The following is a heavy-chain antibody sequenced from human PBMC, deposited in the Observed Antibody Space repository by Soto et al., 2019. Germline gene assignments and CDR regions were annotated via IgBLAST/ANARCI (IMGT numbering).Heavy chain of an antibody. J-gene: IGHJ6*02. CDR2: IIPIFGTA. CDR3: ARVLGYCISTSCPHGRDV. V-gene: IGHV1-69*13. Sequence: AASVKVSCKASGGTFSSYAISWVRQAPGQGLEWMGGIIPIFGTANYAQKFQGRVTITADESTSTAYMELSSLRSEDTAVYYCARVLGYCISTSCPHGRDVGGQGTRVTVSS. D-gene: IGHD2-2*01. CDR1: GGTFSSYA.